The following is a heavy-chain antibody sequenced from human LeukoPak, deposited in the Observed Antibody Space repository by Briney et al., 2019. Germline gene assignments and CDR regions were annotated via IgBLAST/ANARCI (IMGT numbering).Heavy chain of an antibody. J-gene: IGHJ6*02. Sequence: SETLSLTCTVSGGSISSYYWSWIRQPAGKGLEWIGRIYSSGSTNYNPSLKSRVTMSVDTSKNQFSLKVSSVTAADTAVYYCARDGIPAARKGYYYYYGMDVWGQGTTVTVSS. CDR1: GGSISSYY. CDR2: IYSSGST. V-gene: IGHV4-4*07. CDR3: ARDGIPAARKGYYYYYGMDV. D-gene: IGHD6-13*01.